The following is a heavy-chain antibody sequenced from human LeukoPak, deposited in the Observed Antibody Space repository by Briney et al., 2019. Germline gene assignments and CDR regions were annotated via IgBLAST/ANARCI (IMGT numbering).Heavy chain of an antibody. CDR3: ARGSSYCSGGSCYSDYWYFDL. D-gene: IGHD2-15*01. Sequence: SETLSLTCTVSGGSISSGGYYWSWIRQHPGKGLEWIGYIYYSGSTYYNPSLKSRVTISVDTSRNQFSLKLSSVTAADTAVYYCARGSSYCSGGSCYSDYWYFDLWGRGTLVTVSS. V-gene: IGHV4-31*03. CDR1: GGSISSGGYY. CDR2: IYYSGST. J-gene: IGHJ2*01.